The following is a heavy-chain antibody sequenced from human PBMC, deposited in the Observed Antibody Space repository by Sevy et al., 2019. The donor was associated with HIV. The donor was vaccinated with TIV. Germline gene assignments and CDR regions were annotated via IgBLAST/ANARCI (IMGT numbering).Heavy chain of an antibody. D-gene: IGHD6-13*01. CDR3: ATAAAAGTDWFDP. CDR1: GYTLTELS. J-gene: IGHJ5*02. Sequence: ASVKVSCKVSGYTLTELSMHWVRQAPGKGLELMGGFDPEDGETIYAQKFQGRVTMTEDTSTDTAYMELSSLRSEDTAVYYCATAAAAGTDWFDPWGQRTLVTVSS. V-gene: IGHV1-24*01. CDR2: FDPEDGET.